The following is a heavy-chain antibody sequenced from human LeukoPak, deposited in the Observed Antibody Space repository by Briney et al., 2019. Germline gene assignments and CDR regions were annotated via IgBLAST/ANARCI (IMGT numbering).Heavy chain of an antibody. Sequence: PSETLSLTCTVSGGSISSGGYSWSWIRQLPGKGLEWIGYVYYSGSTYYNPSLKSRLTISLDTSKNQFSLKLSSVTAADTAVYYCARVRAYDYVWGSYRYFRGLIDYWGQGTLVTVSS. CDR3: ARVRAYDYVWGSYRYFRGLIDY. V-gene: IGHV4-31*03. CDR2: VYYSGST. CDR1: GGSISSGGYS. D-gene: IGHD3-16*02. J-gene: IGHJ4*02.